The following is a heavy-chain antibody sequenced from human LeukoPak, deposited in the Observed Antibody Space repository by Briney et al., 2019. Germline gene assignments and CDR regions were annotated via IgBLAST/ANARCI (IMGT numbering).Heavy chain of an antibody. CDR3: ARDVVAAPGTWDY. Sequence: GRSLRLSCAASGFTFSNYGMRWVRQAPGKGLEWVAVISFDGSNKYYADSVKGRFTISRDSSKNTLYLQMNSLRAEDTAVYYCARDVVAAPGTWDYWGQGTLVTVSS. J-gene: IGHJ4*02. CDR1: GFTFSNYG. CDR2: ISFDGSNK. D-gene: IGHD6-13*01. V-gene: IGHV3-30*03.